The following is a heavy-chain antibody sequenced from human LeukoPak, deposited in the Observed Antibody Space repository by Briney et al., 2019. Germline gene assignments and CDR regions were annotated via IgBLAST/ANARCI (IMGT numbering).Heavy chain of an antibody. CDR1: GGSISSGSYY. D-gene: IGHD3-16*02. J-gene: IGHJ4*02. Sequence: SQTLSLTCTVSGGSISSGSYYWSWIRQPAGKGLEWIGRIYTSGSTNYNPSLESRVTISVDTSKNQFSLKLSPVTAADTAMYYCARESAYDYVWGSYPKNYFDYWGQGTLVTVSS. CDR3: ARESAYDYVWGSYPKNYFDY. CDR2: IYTSGST. V-gene: IGHV4-61*02.